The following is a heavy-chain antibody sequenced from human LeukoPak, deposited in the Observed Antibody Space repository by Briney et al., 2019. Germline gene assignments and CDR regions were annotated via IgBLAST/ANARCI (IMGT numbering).Heavy chain of an antibody. CDR1: GGSISSGSYY. V-gene: IGHV4-61*02. CDR2: IYTSGST. CDR3: ARGDYSSNPWFDS. J-gene: IGHJ5*01. Sequence: MSSETLSLTCTVSGGSISSGSYYWSWIRQPAGKGLEWIGRIYTSGSTNYNPSLKSRVTISVDTSKNQFSLKLSSVTAADTAIFYCARGDYSSNPWFDSWGQGTLVTVSS. D-gene: IGHD4-11*01.